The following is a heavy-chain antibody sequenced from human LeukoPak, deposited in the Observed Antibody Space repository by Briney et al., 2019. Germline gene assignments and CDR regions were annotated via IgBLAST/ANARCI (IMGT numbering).Heavy chain of an antibody. Sequence: GGSLRLSCAASGFTFSSFWMSWVRQAPGKGLEWVANINQDGSGKYFVDSVKGRFTISRDNAKNSLYLQMNSLRAEDTAVYYCARARPGYDFWSGYYTDWGQGTLVTVSS. CDR3: ARARPGYDFWSGYYTD. CDR1: GFTFSSFW. V-gene: IGHV3-7*01. CDR2: INQDGSGK. J-gene: IGHJ4*02. D-gene: IGHD3-3*01.